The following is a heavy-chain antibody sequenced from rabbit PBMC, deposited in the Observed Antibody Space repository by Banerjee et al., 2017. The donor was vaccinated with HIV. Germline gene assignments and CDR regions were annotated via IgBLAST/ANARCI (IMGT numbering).Heavy chain of an antibody. CDR3: ARAGDYDYTYGYAGYPM. V-gene: IGHV1S7*01. J-gene: IGHJ4*01. CDR1: GFDFSSYY. D-gene: IGHD6-1*01. Sequence: QQLKETGGGLVQPGGSLTLSCKASGFDFSSYYMSWVRQAPGKGLEWIGIIYGGSGSTDYASWVNGRFTISSNNAQNTVDLQMNSLTAADTATYFCARAGDYDYTYGYAGYPMWGQGTLVTVS. CDR2: IYGGSGST.